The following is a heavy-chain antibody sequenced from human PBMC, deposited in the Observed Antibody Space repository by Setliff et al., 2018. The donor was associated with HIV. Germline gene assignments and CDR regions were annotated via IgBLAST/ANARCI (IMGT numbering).Heavy chain of an antibody. V-gene: IGHV4-4*02. CDR2: IYHSEYT. Sequence: SETLSLTCAVSGGSISSDNWWTWVRQPPGKGLEWIGEIYHSEYTNYNPSLKSRVSMSVDKSKNQFSVKLTAVTAADTAVYYCARDGAVAGWDYYYYGMDVWGQGTTVTVSS. D-gene: IGHD6-19*01. J-gene: IGHJ6*02. CDR1: GGSISSDNW. CDR3: ARDGAVAGWDYYYYGMDV.